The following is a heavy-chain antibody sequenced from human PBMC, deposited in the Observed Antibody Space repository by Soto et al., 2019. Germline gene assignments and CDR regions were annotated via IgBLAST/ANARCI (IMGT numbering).Heavy chain of an antibody. D-gene: IGHD6-19*01. Sequence: EVQLVESGGGLVQPGRSLRLSCAASGSTFDDYEMDWVRQAPGKGLEWVSGISWNSGRIAYADSVKGRFTISRDNAKNSLYLQMNSLRAEDTALYYCARGRIAVAGKSYYGMDVWGQGTTVTVSS. V-gene: IGHV3-9*01. J-gene: IGHJ6*02. CDR3: ARGRIAVAGKSYYGMDV. CDR2: ISWNSGRI. CDR1: GSTFDDYE.